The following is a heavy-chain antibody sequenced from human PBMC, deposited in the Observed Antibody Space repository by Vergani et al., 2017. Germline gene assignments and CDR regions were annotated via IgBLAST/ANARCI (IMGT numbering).Heavy chain of an antibody. CDR2: INPKNGGT. J-gene: IGHJ5*02. CDR3: ARGRPYGGWFDP. D-gene: IGHD4-17*01. Sequence: QVQLVQSGAEVKKPGSSVKVSCKASGYTFTSYGISWVRQAPGQRLEWMGLINPKNGGTDYAHKFQGKVTMTSDTSINTAYMEVSSLTFEDTAVYYCARGRPYGGWFDPWGQGTLVTVSS. V-gene: IGHV1-2*02. CDR1: GYTFTSYG.